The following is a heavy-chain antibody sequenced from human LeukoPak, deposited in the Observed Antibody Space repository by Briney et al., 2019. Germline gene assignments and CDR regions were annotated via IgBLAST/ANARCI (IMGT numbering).Heavy chain of an antibody. CDR3: ARDFYELAASFSY. Sequence: ASVKVSCKASGYTFTGYYMHWVRQAPGQGLEWMGWINPNSGGTNYAQEFQGRVTMTRDTSISTAYMELSRLRSDDTAVYYCARDFYELAASFSYWGQGTLVTVSS. CDR2: INPNSGGT. CDR1: GYTFTGYY. D-gene: IGHD2-15*01. V-gene: IGHV1-2*02. J-gene: IGHJ4*02.